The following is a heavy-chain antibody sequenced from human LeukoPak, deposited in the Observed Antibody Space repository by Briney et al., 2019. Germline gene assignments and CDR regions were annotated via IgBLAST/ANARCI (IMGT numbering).Heavy chain of an antibody. CDR1: GYTFSTYG. Sequence: PEGSLRLSCAASGYTFSTYGMSWVRQAPGKGLEWVSGISESGGSLYYAASAQGRFTISRDNSKNMLYIQMNSLRADDTAVYYCARVGRSTWYYFDYWGQGTLVAISS. D-gene: IGHD6-13*01. CDR3: ARVGRSTWYYFDY. J-gene: IGHJ4*02. CDR2: ISESGGSL. V-gene: IGHV3-23*01.